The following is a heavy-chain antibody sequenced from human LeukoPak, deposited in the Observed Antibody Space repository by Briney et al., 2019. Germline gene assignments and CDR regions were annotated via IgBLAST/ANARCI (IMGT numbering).Heavy chain of an antibody. CDR2: ISIMISTI. CDR1: GFTFSTHG. Sequence: GGTLRLSCAASGFTFSTHGINGVRQAPGKGLGWGAYISIMISTIYYADSVKGRFTISRDNAKNSLYLQMNSLRAEDTAVYYCAELGIPMIGGVWGQGTTVTISS. CDR3: AELGIPMIGGV. D-gene: IGHD3-10*02. V-gene: IGHV3-48*04. J-gene: IGHJ6*02.